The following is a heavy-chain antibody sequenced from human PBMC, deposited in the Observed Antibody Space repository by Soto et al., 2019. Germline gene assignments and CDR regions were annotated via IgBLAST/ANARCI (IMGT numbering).Heavy chain of an antibody. Sequence: GASVKVSCKASGYTLTTYAMNWLRQAPGQRPEWMGWINAGNGGTKYSQKFQGRVSITRDTSASTAYMQLSRLRSEDTAVYYCATDRGGYCSGGSCSEAWFDPWGQGTLVTVSS. CDR2: INAGNGGT. CDR3: ATDRGGYCSGGSCSEAWFDP. J-gene: IGHJ5*02. D-gene: IGHD2-15*01. CDR1: GYTLTTYA. V-gene: IGHV1-3*01.